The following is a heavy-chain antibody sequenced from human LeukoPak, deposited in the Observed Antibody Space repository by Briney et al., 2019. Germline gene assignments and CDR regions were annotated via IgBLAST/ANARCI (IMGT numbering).Heavy chain of an antibody. Sequence: RPSETLSLTCTVSGGSISNYWWSWIRQPPGKGLEWIGYVFDSGSTNYNPSLKSRATISVDTSKKQFSLKLSSVTAADTAVYYCARGYSSSWNYFDYWGQGTLVTVSS. D-gene: IGHD6-13*01. CDR3: ARGYSSSWNYFDY. CDR2: VFDSGST. V-gene: IGHV4-59*01. J-gene: IGHJ4*02. CDR1: GGSISNYW.